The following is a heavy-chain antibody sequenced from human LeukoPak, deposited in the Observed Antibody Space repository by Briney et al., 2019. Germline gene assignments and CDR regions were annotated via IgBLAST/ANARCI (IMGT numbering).Heavy chain of an antibody. CDR3: ARGHYTDY. J-gene: IGHJ4*02. Sequence: GGSLRLSCAASGFTFSSYSMNWVRQAPGKGLDWVSSISSSSSSIYYADSVKGRFTISRDNAKNSLSLQMNSLRAEDTAVYFCARGHYTDYWGQGTLVTVSS. CDR1: GFTFSSYS. V-gene: IGHV3-21*01. CDR2: ISSSSSSI. D-gene: IGHD4-11*01.